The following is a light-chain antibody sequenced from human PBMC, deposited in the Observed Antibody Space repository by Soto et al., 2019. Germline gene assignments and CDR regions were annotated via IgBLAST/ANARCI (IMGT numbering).Light chain of an antibody. CDR1: QSISSY. V-gene: IGKV1-39*01. J-gene: IGKJ5*01. CDR3: QQSYSTPRIT. Sequence: DIQMTQSPSSLSASVGDRVTITCRASQSISSYLNWYQQKPGKAPKLLIYAASSLQSGVPSRFSGSGSGTDFTLTISSLQPEEFASYYCQQSYSTPRITVGQGTRLEIK. CDR2: AAS.